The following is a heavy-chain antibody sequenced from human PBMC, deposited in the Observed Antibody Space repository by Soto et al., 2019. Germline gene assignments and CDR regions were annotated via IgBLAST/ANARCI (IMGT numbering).Heavy chain of an antibody. CDR2: INAGNGNT. CDR3: ARSIVVVTALDY. CDR1: GYTFTSYA. Sequence: VSCKASGYTFTSYAMHWVRQAPGQRLEWMGWINAGNGNTKYSQKFQGRVTITRDTSASTAYMELSSLRSEDTAVYYCARSIVVVTALDYWGQGTLVTGSS. V-gene: IGHV1-3*01. J-gene: IGHJ4*02. D-gene: IGHD2-21*02.